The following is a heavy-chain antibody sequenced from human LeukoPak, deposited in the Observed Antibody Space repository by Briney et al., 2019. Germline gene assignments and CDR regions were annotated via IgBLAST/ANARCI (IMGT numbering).Heavy chain of an antibody. CDR1: RGSISSYY. D-gene: IGHD1-26*01. Sequence: SETLSLTCTDSRGSISSYYWSWVRQPPGKGLEWIGYIYYSGSTNYHPSLQSRVTISVDTSKNQFSLKLSSVTAADTAVYYCARDKVGQNWFDPGGQGTLVTVSS. CDR3: ARDKVGQNWFDP. V-gene: IGHV4-59*01. CDR2: IYYSGST. J-gene: IGHJ5*02.